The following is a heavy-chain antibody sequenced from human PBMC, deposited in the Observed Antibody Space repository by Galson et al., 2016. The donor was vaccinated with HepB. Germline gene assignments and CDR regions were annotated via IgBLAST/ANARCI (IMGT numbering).Heavy chain of an antibody. D-gene: IGHD3-16*01. CDR1: GFSFSSYN. Sequence: SLRLSCAASGFSFSSYNMDWVRRAPGKGLEWVSYISRTGETFYYADSVKCRFTISRDNAKNLLYLQMNSLRDEDTAVYYCARDRRHNYAFFDSWGQGTPITVSS. CDR3: ARDRRHNYAFFDS. J-gene: IGHJ4*02. CDR2: ISRTGETF. V-gene: IGHV3-48*02.